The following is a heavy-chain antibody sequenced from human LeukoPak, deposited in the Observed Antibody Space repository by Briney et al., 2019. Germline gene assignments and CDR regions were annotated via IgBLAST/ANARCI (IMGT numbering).Heavy chain of an antibody. J-gene: IGHJ4*02. Sequence: GGSLRLSCEVSGFTFSNYGMLWVRQAPGKGLEWLALIWYDGRTKFHADSVKGRFTISRDNAKNSLYLQMNSLRAEDTALYYCAKAPYYDTLTAPYYFDYWGQGTLVTVSS. CDR1: GFTFSNYG. V-gene: IGHV3-30*02. CDR2: IWYDGRTK. D-gene: IGHD3-9*01. CDR3: AKAPYYDTLTAPYYFDY.